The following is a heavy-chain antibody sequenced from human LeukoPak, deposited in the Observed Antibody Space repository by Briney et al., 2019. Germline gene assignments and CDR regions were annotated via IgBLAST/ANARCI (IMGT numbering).Heavy chain of an antibody. CDR1: GFTFSSYS. CDR3: ARSEYYYDSSGYSDFDY. D-gene: IGHD3-22*01. Sequence: GGSLRLSCAASGFTFSSYSMNWVRQAPGKGLEWVSSISSCSSYIYYADSVKGRFTISRDNAKNSLYLQMNSLRAEDTAVYYCARSEYYYDSSGYSDFDYWGQGTLVTVSS. V-gene: IGHV3-21*01. CDR2: ISSCSSYI. J-gene: IGHJ4*02.